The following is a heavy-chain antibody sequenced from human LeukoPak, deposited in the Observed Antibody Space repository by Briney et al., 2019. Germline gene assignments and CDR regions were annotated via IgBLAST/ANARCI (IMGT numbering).Heavy chain of an antibody. Sequence: GGSLRLSCAASGFTFSTKWMSWVCQAPGKGPEWVANINQDGSEKNSVESMKGRFTISRDNARDSLYLHMNDLRAEDTAIYYCARDAYSGYDFWGQGTLVTVSS. CDR2: INQDGSEK. CDR1: GFTFSTKW. CDR3: ARDAYSGYDF. D-gene: IGHD5-12*01. V-gene: IGHV3-7*01. J-gene: IGHJ4*02.